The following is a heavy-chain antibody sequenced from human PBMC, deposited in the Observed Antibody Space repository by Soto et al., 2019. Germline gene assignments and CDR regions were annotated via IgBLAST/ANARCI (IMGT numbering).Heavy chain of an antibody. CDR3: ARSTNWNYDSSPFDY. CDR1: GFTFSSFA. CDR2: ISGGGGST. V-gene: IGHV3-23*01. D-gene: IGHD3-22*01. Sequence: GGSLRLSCAASGFTFSSFAMSWVRQAPGRGLEWVSGISGGGGSTSYADSVKGRFTISRDQSNNTLYLQMNRLTAEDTAVYYCARSTNWNYDSSPFDYWGQGTLVTVSS. J-gene: IGHJ4*02.